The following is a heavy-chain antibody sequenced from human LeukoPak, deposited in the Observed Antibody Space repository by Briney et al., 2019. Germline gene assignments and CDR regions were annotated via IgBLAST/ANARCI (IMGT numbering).Heavy chain of an antibody. CDR1: GGSISSSSYY. Sequence: SETLSLICTVSGGSISSSSYYWGWIRQPPGKGLEWIGSIFYSGSTYYNPSLKSRVTIPVDTSKNQFSLKLSSVTAADTAMYYCARRLGARFDYWGQGTLVTVSS. V-gene: IGHV4-39*01. CDR3: ARRLGARFDY. J-gene: IGHJ4*02. CDR2: IFYSGST. D-gene: IGHD1-26*01.